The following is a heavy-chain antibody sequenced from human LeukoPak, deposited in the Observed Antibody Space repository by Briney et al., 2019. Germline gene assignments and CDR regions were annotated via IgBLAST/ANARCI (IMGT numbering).Heavy chain of an antibody. CDR1: GFTFSNYA. CDR2: ISGSSDNT. D-gene: IGHD2-21*02. Sequence: GGCLRLSCEASGFTFSNYAVSWVRQAPGKGLEWVSSISGSSDNTNYADSVKGRFTISRDNSKNTLYLQMNSLRAEDTAVYYCARDGRCGGDCYSNYWGQGTLVTVSS. V-gene: IGHV3-23*01. CDR3: ARDGRCGGDCYSNY. J-gene: IGHJ4*02.